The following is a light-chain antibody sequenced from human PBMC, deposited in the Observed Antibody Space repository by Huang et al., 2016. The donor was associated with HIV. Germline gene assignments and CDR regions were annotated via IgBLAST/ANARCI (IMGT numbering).Light chain of an antibody. V-gene: IGKV3-15*01. J-gene: IGKJ1*01. CDR3: QQYNNWPWT. CDR1: QSVSSN. Sequence: EIVMTQSPGTLSVSPGERATLSCRASQSVSSNLAWYPQKPGQAPRLLIYGASTRATGIPARFSGSESATEFTLTISSLQSEDFAVYHCQQYNNWPWTFGQGTKVEIK. CDR2: GAS.